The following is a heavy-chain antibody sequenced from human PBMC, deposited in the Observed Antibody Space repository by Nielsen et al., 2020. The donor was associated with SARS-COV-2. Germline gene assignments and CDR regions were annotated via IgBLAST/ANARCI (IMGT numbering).Heavy chain of an antibody. CDR3: ARHRLSYSSSSSYYYYYMDV. V-gene: IGHV4-30-4*01. Sequence: SETLSLTCIFSGGSINSGDFYWSWIRQPPGKGLEWIGYIYYSGSTYYNPSLKSRVTISVDTSKNQFSLKLSSVTAADTAVYYCARHRLSYSSSSSYYYYYMDVWGKGTTVTVSS. D-gene: IGHD6-6*01. CDR1: GGSINSGDFY. CDR2: IYYSGST. J-gene: IGHJ6*03.